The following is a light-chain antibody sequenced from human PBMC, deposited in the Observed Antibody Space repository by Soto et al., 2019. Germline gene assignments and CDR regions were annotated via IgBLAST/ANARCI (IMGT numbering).Light chain of an antibody. CDR1: QSVSNNY. Sequence: EVVLTQSPGTLSLSPGERATLSCRASQSVSNNYFAWYQQKPGQAPRLLIFGSSDRATGIPDRFSGSGSGTDFHLTISRLDPDDVGVYYCQQYGSSPPYTFGQWTKLEI. J-gene: IGKJ2*01. V-gene: IGKV3-20*01. CDR3: QQYGSSPPYT. CDR2: GSS.